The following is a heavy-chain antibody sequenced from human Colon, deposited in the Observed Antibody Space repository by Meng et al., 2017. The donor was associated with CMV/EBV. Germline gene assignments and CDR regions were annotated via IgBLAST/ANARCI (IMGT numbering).Heavy chain of an antibody. V-gene: IGHV3-9*01. CDR3: AKGYCSGGGCYFDD. Sequence: SLKISCAASGFTFSSYDMHWVRQATGKGLEWVSGISWNSGSIGYADSVKGRFTISRDNAKNSLYLHKNSLRAEDTAMYYCAKGYCSGGGCYFDDWGQGTLVTVSS. CDR1: GFTFSSYD. CDR2: ISWNSGSI. J-gene: IGHJ4*02. D-gene: IGHD2-15*01.